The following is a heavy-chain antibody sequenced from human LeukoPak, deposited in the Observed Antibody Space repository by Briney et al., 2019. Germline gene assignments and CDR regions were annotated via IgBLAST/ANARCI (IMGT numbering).Heavy chain of an antibody. J-gene: IGHJ3*01. CDR1: GGSITYHY. D-gene: IGHD6-13*01. CDR2: MYTSGSA. V-gene: IGHV4-4*07. Sequence: PSETLSLTCTVSGGSITYHYWSWIRQAAGKGLEWIGHMYTSGSAKYNPSLKSQITMSLETPKKQFSLSLTSVTAADTAVYYCPRSNGYSSSWFLWGQGKMVTVSS. CDR3: PRSNGYSSSWFL.